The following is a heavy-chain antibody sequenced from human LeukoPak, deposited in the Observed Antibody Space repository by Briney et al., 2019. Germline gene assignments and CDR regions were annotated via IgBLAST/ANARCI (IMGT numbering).Heavy chain of an antibody. J-gene: IGHJ6*02. CDR2: IYYPGST. V-gene: IGHV4-39*01. CDR3: VRHVSSGWDYYNGLDV. D-gene: IGHD6-19*01. Sequence: PSETLSLTCNVSGGSIGSSGFYWGWVRQPPGKGLEWFGRIYYPGSTHYNPSLESRVTISVDTSKYKVSLTLSSVTATGTAVYYCVRHVSSGWDYYNGLDVWGQGTTVTVSS. CDR1: GGSIGSSGFY.